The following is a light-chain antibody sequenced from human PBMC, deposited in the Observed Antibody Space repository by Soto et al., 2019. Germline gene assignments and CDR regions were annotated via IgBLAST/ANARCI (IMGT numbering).Light chain of an antibody. J-gene: IGLJ1*01. V-gene: IGLV7-46*01. CDR2: DTT. Sequence: AVVTQEPSLTVSPGGTVTLTCGSSTGAVTNGHYPYWFQQKPGQAPRTLIYDTTNRHSWTPARFSGSLLGGKAALTLSGAQPEDEAEYYCLLSYNGPDVFGTGTQLTVL. CDR3: LLSYNGPDV. CDR1: TGAVTNGHY.